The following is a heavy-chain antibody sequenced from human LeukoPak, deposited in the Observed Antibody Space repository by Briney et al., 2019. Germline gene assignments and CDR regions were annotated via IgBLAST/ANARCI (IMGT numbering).Heavy chain of an antibody. CDR2: ITPILGIA. CDR1: GGTFSSYA. J-gene: IGHJ6*02. CDR3: TRDTALLDV. Sequence: SVKVSCKASGGTFSSYAISWVRQAPGQGLEWMGRITPILGIANYAQKFQGRVTITADKSTSTAYMELSSLRSEDTAVYYCTRDTALLDVWGQGTTVTVSS. V-gene: IGHV1-69*04. D-gene: IGHD4-17*01.